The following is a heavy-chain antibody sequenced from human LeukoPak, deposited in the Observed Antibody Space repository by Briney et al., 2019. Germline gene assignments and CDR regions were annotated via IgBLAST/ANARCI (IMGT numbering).Heavy chain of an antibody. CDR3: AREVYSSSWVDY. CDR2: INPNSGGT. Sequence: ASVKVSCKASGYTFTGYYMHLVRRAPGQGLEWMGWINPNSGGTNYGRVTMTRDTSISTAYMELSRLRSDDTAVYYCAREVYSSSWVDYWGQGTLVTVSS. CDR1: GYTFTGYY. J-gene: IGHJ4*02. D-gene: IGHD6-13*01. V-gene: IGHV1-2*02.